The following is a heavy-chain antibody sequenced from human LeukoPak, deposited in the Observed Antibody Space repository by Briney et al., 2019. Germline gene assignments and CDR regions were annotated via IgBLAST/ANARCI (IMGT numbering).Heavy chain of an antibody. CDR3: ARVRGSYSVYGMDV. CDR1: DYTFTIYG. Sequence: ASVNVSCKASDYTFTIYGITWVRQAPGQGLEWMGWISAYTGNTNYAQNLQGRVTMTTDTSTSTAYMELRSLRSDDAAVYYCARVRGSYSVYGMDVWGQGTTVTVSS. CDR2: ISAYTGNT. J-gene: IGHJ6*02. V-gene: IGHV1-18*04. D-gene: IGHD1-26*01.